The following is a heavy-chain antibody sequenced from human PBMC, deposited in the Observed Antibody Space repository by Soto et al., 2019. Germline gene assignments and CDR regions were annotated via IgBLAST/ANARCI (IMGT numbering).Heavy chain of an antibody. CDR2: IYHGGTT. Sequence: QVQLQESGPGLVMPSGTLSLTCAVSGASISSTDWWNWVRQPPGKGLGWIGEIYHGGTTIYNPSLKSRVTMSLDESKNHFSLKLTSVTAAGTAVYYCARDFKAPNDAWAFDYWGQGTLVTASS. D-gene: IGHD3-16*01. J-gene: IGHJ4*02. CDR1: GASISSTDW. CDR3: ARDFKAPNDAWAFDY. V-gene: IGHV4-4*02.